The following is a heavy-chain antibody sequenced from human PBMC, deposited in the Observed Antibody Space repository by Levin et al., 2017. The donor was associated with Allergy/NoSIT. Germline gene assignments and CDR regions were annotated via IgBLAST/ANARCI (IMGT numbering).Heavy chain of an antibody. CDR1: GFTFSSYA. CDR3: ARDLGGPYSSGWYGGDY. J-gene: IGHJ4*02. V-gene: IGHV3-30-3*01. CDR2: ISYDGSNK. D-gene: IGHD6-19*01. Sequence: GGSLRLSCAASGFTFSSYAMHWVRQAPGKGLEWVAVISYDGSNKYYVDSVKGRFTVSRDNSKNTLYLQMNSLRAEDTAVYYCARDLGGPYSSGWYGGDYWGQGTLVTVSS.